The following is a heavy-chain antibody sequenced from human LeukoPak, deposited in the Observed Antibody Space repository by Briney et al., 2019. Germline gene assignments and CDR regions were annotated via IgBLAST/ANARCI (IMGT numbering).Heavy chain of an antibody. V-gene: IGHV3-9*01. Sequence: PGRSLRLSCAASGFTFDDYAMHSVRQAPGKGLEWVSGISWNSGSIGYADSVKGRFTISRDNAKNFLYLQMNSLRAEDTALYYCAKDEYSSGWYSFYGMDVWGQGTTVTVSS. CDR2: ISWNSGSI. D-gene: IGHD6-19*01. CDR1: GFTFDDYA. J-gene: IGHJ6*02. CDR3: AKDEYSSGWYSFYGMDV.